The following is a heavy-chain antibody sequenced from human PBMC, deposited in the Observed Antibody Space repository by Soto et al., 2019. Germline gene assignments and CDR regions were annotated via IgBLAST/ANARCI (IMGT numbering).Heavy chain of an antibody. V-gene: IGHV4-34*01. J-gene: IGHJ5*02. CDR3: ARGPGDIVVVQTRTRNWFDP. D-gene: IGHD2-2*01. CDR2: INHSGST. Sequence: SETLSLTCAVYGGSFSCYYWSWIRQPPGKGLEWIGEINHSGSTNYNPSLKSRVTISVDTSKNQFSLKLSSVTAADTAVYYCARGPGDIVVVQTRTRNWFDPWGQGTLVTVSS. CDR1: GGSFSCYY.